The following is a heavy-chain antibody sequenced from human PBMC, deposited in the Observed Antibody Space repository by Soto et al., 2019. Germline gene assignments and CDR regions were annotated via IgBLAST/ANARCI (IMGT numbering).Heavy chain of an antibody. J-gene: IGHJ5*02. Sequence: PSETLSLTCTVSGGSISSSSYYWGWIRQPPGKGLEWIGSIYYSGSTYYNPSLKSRVTISVDTSKNQFSLKLSSVTAADTAVYYCARLTRRIVGATTGWFDPSGQGTLVTGSS. CDR2: IYYSGST. CDR1: GGSISSSSYY. D-gene: IGHD1-26*01. CDR3: ARLTRRIVGATTGWFDP. V-gene: IGHV4-39*01.